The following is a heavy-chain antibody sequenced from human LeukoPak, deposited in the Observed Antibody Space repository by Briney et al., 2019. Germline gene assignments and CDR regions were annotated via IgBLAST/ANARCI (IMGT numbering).Heavy chain of an antibody. CDR2: INHRGST. J-gene: IGHJ4*02. CDR3: ARAPQTNYNFDY. CDR1: GGSFSGYY. Sequence: SETLSLTCAVYGGSFSGYYWSWIRQPPGKGLEWIGEINHRGSTNYNPSLKSRVTISVDTSKNQFSLKLSSVTAADTAVYYCARAPQTNYNFDYWGQGTLVTVSS. V-gene: IGHV4-34*01. D-gene: IGHD1-7*01.